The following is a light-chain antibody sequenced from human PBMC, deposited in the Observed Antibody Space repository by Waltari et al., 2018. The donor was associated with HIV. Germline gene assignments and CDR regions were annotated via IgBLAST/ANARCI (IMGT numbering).Light chain of an antibody. CDR3: GTWDTSLGAGV. CDR1: SSKFGNDF. CDR2: DND. Sequence: QSVLTQPPSVSAAPGQKVTISCSGSSSKFGNDFVSWYQHLPGAAPKLLIYDNDKRPSGISERCSCSKSGTSATLGITGLQTGDEADYYGGTWDTSLGAGVFGGGTKLTVL. V-gene: IGLV1-51*01. J-gene: IGLJ3*02.